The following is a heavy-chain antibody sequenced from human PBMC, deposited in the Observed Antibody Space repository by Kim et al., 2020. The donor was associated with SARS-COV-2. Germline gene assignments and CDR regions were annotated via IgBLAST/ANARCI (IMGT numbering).Heavy chain of an antibody. V-gene: IGHV1-69*01. CDR3: ARDPREYSSRINWFDP. J-gene: IGHJ5*02. D-gene: IGHD6-6*01. Sequence: KFQGRVTITADESTSTAYMERSSLRSEDTAVYYCARDPREYSSRINWFDPWGQGTLVTVSS.